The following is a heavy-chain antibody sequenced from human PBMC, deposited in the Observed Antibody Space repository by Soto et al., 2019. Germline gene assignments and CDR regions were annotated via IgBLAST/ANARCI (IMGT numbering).Heavy chain of an antibody. CDR3: ARDPGYSTTWHQAFDI. Sequence: QVQLVQSGAEVKKPGASVKVSCKASGYTFTSYGISWVRQAPGHGPEWMGRISTYNGNTNYVQKLQGRVTMTTDPYSNTAYLELRSLRYDDTAVYYCARDPGYSTTWHQAFDIWGQGTMVTVSS. D-gene: IGHD6-13*01. CDR1: GYTFTSYG. CDR2: ISTYNGNT. J-gene: IGHJ3*02. V-gene: IGHV1-18*01.